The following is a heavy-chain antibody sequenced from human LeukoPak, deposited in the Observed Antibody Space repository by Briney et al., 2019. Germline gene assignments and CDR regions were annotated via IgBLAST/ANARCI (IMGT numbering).Heavy chain of an antibody. CDR1: GFTFSSYA. D-gene: IGHD3-22*01. CDR3: AKDHYDSSGYQNDFDY. V-gene: IGHV3-23*01. CDR2: ISGSGGST. Sequence: GGSLRLSCAASGFTFSSYAMSWVRQAPGKGLESVSAISGSGGSTYYADPVKGRFTISRDNSKNTLYLQMNSLRAEDTAVYYCAKDHYDSSGYQNDFDYWGQGTLVTVSS. J-gene: IGHJ4*02.